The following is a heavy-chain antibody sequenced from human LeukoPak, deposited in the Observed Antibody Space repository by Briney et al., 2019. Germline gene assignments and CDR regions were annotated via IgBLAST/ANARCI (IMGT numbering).Heavy chain of an antibody. CDR3: ARDLYYDHSD. D-gene: IGHD3-22*01. J-gene: IGHJ4*02. CDR1: EFNFNTYA. CDR2: ISYDGSNK. Sequence: EPGGSLRLSCAASEFNFNTYALHWVRQAPGKGLEWVAAISYDGSNKYYADSVKGRFTVSRDNAKNTLHLQMSSLRAEDTAVYYCARDLYYDHSDWGQGTLVTVSS. V-gene: IGHV3-30*04.